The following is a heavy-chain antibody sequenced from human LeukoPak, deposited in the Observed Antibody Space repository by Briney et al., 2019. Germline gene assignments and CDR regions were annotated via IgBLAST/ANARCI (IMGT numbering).Heavy chain of an antibody. CDR2: VTSNGGST. J-gene: IGHJ4*02. V-gene: IGHV3-64D*09. CDR1: GFTFSYYA. D-gene: IGHD1-26*01. CDR3: VKALGSGSYHPIDH. Sequence: GGSLRLSCSASGFTFSYYAMHWVRQAPGKGLEYVSAVTSNGGSTYYADSVMGRFIISRDNSKNTLYLQMSSLRADDTAVYYCVKALGSGSYHPIDHWGRGTLVTVSS.